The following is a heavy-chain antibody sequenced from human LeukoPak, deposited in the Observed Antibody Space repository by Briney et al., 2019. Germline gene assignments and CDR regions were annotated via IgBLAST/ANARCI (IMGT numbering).Heavy chain of an antibody. CDR3: AKDGGLYGDYRTYYFDY. CDR2: IRYDGSNK. CDR1: GFTFSSYG. V-gene: IGHV3-30*02. D-gene: IGHD4-17*01. J-gene: IGHJ4*02. Sequence: GGSLRLSCAASGFTFSSYGMHWVRQAPGKGLEWVAFIRYDGSNKYYADSVKGRFTISRGNSKNTLYLQMNSLRAEDTAVYYCAKDGGLYGDYRTYYFDYWGQGTLVTVSS.